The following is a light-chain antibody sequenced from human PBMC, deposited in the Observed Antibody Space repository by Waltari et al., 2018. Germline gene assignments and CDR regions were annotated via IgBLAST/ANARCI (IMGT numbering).Light chain of an antibody. J-gene: IGLJ7*01. CDR3: AAWDDSLSGAV. V-gene: IGLV1-47*01. CDR1: SPNIGSHF. Sequence: QSVLTQPPSASGTPGPRVTISCSGSSPNIGSHFVSWYRQLPGRAPNLLIYRTNQRPSGVPDRFSGSKSGTSASLAITGLRSEDEADYYCAAWDDSLSGAVFGGGTQLTVL. CDR2: RTN.